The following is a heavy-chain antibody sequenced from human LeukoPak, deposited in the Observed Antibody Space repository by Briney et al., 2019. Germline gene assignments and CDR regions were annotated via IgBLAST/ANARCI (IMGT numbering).Heavy chain of an antibody. Sequence: PSETLSLTCAVSGVSISSSNWWSWVRQPPGKGLERIGEIYHSGSTNYNPSLKSRVTISVDKSKNQFSLKLSSVTAADTAVYYCARGRRGYSGYDSLDYWGQGTLVTVSS. D-gene: IGHD5-12*01. CDR1: GVSISSSNW. CDR2: IYHSGST. CDR3: ARGRRGYSGYDSLDY. J-gene: IGHJ4*02. V-gene: IGHV4-4*02.